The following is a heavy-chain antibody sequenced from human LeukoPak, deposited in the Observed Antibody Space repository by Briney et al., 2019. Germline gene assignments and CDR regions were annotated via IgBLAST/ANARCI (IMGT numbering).Heavy chain of an antibody. CDR2: IRPYNGDT. D-gene: IGHD3-22*01. V-gene: IGHV1-18*01. J-gene: IGHJ4*02. Sequence: ASVKVSCRASGFTFTSYAITWSHKAPGQGLEGLDWIRPYNGDTNYAQKLQGRITMTTDTSTTTAYMELRSLRSDDTAVYYCARDSKYYYDTSRWRPPVDYWGQGTLVTVSS. CDR1: GFTFTSYA. CDR3: ARDSKYYYDTSRWRPPVDY.